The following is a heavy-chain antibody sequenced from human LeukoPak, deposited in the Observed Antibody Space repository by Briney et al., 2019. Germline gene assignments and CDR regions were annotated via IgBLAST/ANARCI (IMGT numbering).Heavy chain of an antibody. J-gene: IGHJ5*02. CDR1: GYSFTSNW. D-gene: IGHD1-1*01. Sequence: GESLRISAKRSGYSFTSNWISWVRQMPGKGLEWMGRIDPSDSYTNYSPSFQGHVTISADKSISTAYLQWSSLKASDTAMYYCARQPEGTWFDPWGQGTVVTVSS. V-gene: IGHV5-10-1*01. CDR3: ARQPEGTWFDP. CDR2: IDPSDSYT.